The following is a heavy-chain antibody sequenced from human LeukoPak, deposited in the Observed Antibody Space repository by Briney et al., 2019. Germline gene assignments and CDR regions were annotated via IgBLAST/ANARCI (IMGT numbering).Heavy chain of an antibody. V-gene: IGHV1-69*05. J-gene: IGHJ3*02. Sequence: SVKVSCNASGGTFSSYAISWVRQAPGQGLEWMGGIIPIFGTANYAQKFQGRVTITTDESTSTAYMELSSLRSEDTAVYYCASRGAMTSITMVRGVTGDAFDIWGQGTMVTVSS. CDR2: IIPIFGTA. D-gene: IGHD3-10*01. CDR3: ASRGAMTSITMVRGVTGDAFDI. CDR1: GGTFSSYA.